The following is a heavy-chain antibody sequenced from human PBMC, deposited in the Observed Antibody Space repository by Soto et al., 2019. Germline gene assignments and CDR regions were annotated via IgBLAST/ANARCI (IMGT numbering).Heavy chain of an antibody. CDR3: ARYSGSYWHYLDF. Sequence: GESLKISCKGSGYSFASHWVAWVRQMPEKGLEWIGTIYPGDSDTKYSSAFRGHVTISADTSVSTAYLQWRSLEATDSAIYYCARYSGSYWHYLDFWGQGALVTVSS. CDR2: IYPGDSDT. D-gene: IGHD1-26*01. CDR1: GYSFASHW. J-gene: IGHJ4*02. V-gene: IGHV5-51*01.